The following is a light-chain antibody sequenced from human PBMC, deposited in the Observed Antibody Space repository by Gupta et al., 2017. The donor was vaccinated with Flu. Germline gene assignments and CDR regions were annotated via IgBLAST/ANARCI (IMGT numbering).Light chain of an antibody. J-gene: IGLJ3*02. CDR3: QSYDSSLSGSV. Sequence: QSVLKQPPSVSGAPGQRVTISCTGSSSNIGACYDVHWYQQLPGTAPKLLIYGNSNRPSGVPDRFSGSKSDTSASLAITGLQAEDEADYYCQSYDSSLSGSVFGGGTKLTVL. CDR2: GNS. CDR1: SSNIGACYD. V-gene: IGLV1-40*01.